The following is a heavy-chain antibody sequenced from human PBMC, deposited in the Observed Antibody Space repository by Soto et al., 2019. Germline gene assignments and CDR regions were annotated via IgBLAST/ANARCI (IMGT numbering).Heavy chain of an antibody. D-gene: IGHD2-15*01. CDR3: AADLPGHGGGYEFDY. V-gene: IGHV3-15*07. J-gene: IGHJ4*01. CDR2: IKSKNDGATT. CDR1: GFTFITAW. Sequence: GSLRLSCAASGFTFITAWMNWVRQAPGKGLEWVGRIKSKNDGATTDYAAPVKGRFTISRDDSKNTVYLQMNSLRTEDTALYYCAADLPGHGGGYEFDYWGQGTPVTVSS.